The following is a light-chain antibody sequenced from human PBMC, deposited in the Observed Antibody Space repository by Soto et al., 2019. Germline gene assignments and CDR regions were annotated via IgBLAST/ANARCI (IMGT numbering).Light chain of an antibody. V-gene: IGLV2-14*03. J-gene: IGLJ2*01. CDR2: DVN. Sequence: QSALTQPASVSGSPGQSITISCTGTNNDVGGYDYVSWYQQHPGKVPKLLIYDVNNRPPGVSYRISGSKSGNTASLTISGLQAEDEADYYCSSYSSSSTPVLFGGGTKLTVL. CDR1: NNDVGGYDY. CDR3: SSYSSSSTPVL.